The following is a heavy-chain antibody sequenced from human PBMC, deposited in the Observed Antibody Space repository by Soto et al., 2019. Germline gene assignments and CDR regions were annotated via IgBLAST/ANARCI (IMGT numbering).Heavy chain of an antibody. J-gene: IGHJ6*02. CDR2: IYTSGST. D-gene: IGHD3-10*01. V-gene: IGHV4-4*07. CDR1: GGSISSYY. CDR3: GSGTAYYYGSGSYYYYYYGMDV. Sequence: SETLSLTCTVSGGSISSYYWSWIRQPAGKGLEWIGRIYTSGSTNYNPSLKSRVTMSVDTSKNQFSLKLSSVTAADTAVYYCGSGTAYYYGSGSYYYYYYGMDVWGQGTTVTVSS.